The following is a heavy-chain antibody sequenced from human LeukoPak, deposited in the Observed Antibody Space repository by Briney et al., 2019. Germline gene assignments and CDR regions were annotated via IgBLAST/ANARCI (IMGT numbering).Heavy chain of an antibody. CDR3: AKDLGRMSTVRFFDY. CDR1: GFTFSSYA. CDR2: ISGSGGST. D-gene: IGHD4-17*01. J-gene: IGHJ4*02. Sequence: GGSLRLSCAASGFTFSSYAMSWVRQAPGKGLEWVSAISGSGGSTYYAASVKSRFTISRDNSKNMLYLQMNSLRAEDTAVYYCAKDLGRMSTVRFFDYWGQGTLVTVSS. V-gene: IGHV3-23*01.